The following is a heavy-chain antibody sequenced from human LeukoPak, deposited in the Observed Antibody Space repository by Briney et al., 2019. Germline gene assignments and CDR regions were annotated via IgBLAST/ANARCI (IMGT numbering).Heavy chain of an antibody. Sequence: GGSLRLSCAASGFTFSNYAMSWVRQAPGKGLEWVSAISGSGGSTYYADSVKGRFTISRDNSKNTLYLQMNSLRAEDTAVYYCAKSVGATPDAFDIWGQGTMVTVSS. CDR3: AKSVGATPDAFDI. D-gene: IGHD1-26*01. V-gene: IGHV3-23*01. CDR2: ISGSGGST. J-gene: IGHJ3*02. CDR1: GFTFSNYA.